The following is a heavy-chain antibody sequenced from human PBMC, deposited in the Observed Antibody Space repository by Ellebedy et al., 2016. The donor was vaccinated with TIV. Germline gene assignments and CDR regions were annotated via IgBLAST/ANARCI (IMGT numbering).Heavy chain of an antibody. D-gene: IGHD6-19*01. CDR3: ARGLYSSGWYIDY. J-gene: IGHJ4*02. V-gene: IGHV4-61*05. Sequence: SETLSLTXTVSGCSISSSSYYWGWIRQPPGKGLEWIGYIYYSGSTNYNPSLKSRVTISVDTSKNQFSLKLSSVTAADTAVYYCARGLYSSGWYIDYWGQGTLVTVSS. CDR1: GCSISSSSYY. CDR2: IYYSGST.